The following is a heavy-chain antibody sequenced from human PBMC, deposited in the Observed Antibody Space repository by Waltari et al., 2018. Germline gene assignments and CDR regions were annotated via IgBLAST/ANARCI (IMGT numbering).Heavy chain of an antibody. D-gene: IGHD2-8*02. V-gene: IGHV4-34*01. J-gene: IGHJ4*02. Sequence: QVQLQQWGAGLLKPSETLSLTCAVYGGSFSGYYWSWIRQPPGKGLEWIGEINHSGSTNYNPSLKSRGTISLDTSKNQFSLKLSSVTAADTAVYYCARGRTGGVLYWGQGTLVTVSS. CDR2: INHSGST. CDR1: GGSFSGYY. CDR3: ARGRTGGVLY.